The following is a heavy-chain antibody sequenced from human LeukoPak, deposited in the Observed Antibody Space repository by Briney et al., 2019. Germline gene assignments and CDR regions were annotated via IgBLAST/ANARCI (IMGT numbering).Heavy chain of an antibody. CDR1: GYTFTSYY. CDR2: INPSCGST. D-gene: IGHD1-26*01. J-gene: IGHJ4*02. CDR3: ARDGNGSWYFDY. V-gene: IGHV1-46*01. Sequence: ASVKVSCKASGYTFTSYYMHWVRQAPGQGLEWMGIINPSCGSTSYAQKSQGRVTMTRDTSTSTVYMELSSLRSEDTAVYYCARDGNGSWYFDYWGQGTLVTVSS.